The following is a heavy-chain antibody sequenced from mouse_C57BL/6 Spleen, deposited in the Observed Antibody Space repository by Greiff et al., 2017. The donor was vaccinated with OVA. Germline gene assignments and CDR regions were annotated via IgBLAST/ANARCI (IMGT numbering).Heavy chain of an antibody. CDR2: IDPNSGGT. CDR1: GYTFTSYW. J-gene: IGHJ3*01. Sequence: QVQLQQPGAELVKPGASVKLSCKASGYTFTSYWMHWVKQRPGRGLEWIGRIDPNSGGTKYNEKFKSKATLTVDKPSSTAYMQLSSLTSEDSAVYYGARPITTVVAEGFAYWGQGTLVTVSA. D-gene: IGHD1-1*01. CDR3: ARPITTVVAEGFAY. V-gene: IGHV1-72*01.